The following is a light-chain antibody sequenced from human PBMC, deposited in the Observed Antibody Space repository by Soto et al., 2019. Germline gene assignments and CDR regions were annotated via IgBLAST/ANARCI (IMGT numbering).Light chain of an antibody. V-gene: IGKV3-20*01. CDR1: QTISSNY. J-gene: IGKJ1*01. CDR3: QQYGSWT. Sequence: EIVLTQSPGTLSVSPGERAPLSCRASQTISSNYLAWYQQKPGQAPSLLIYGTSSRATGIPDRFSGSGSGTDFTLTISSLEPEDSAIYYCQQYGSWTFGQGTKVEIK. CDR2: GTS.